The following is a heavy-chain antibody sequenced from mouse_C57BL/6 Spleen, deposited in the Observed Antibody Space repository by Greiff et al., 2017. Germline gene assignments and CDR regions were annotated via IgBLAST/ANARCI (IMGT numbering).Heavy chain of an antibody. CDR2: INPNNGGT. V-gene: IGHV1-26*01. D-gene: IGHD3-3*01. J-gene: IGHJ3*01. CDR3: AREGHGGFAY. CDR1: GYTFTDYY. Sequence: EVQLQQSGPELVKPGASVKISCKASGYTFTDYYMNWVKQSHGKSLEWIGDINPNNGGTSYNQKFKGKATLTVDKSSSTAYMELRSLTSEDSAVYYCAREGHGGFAYWGQGTLVTVSA.